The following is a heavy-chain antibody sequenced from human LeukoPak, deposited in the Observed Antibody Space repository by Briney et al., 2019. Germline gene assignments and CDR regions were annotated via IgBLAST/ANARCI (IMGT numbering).Heavy chain of an antibody. CDR2: IYHSGTT. D-gene: IGHD3-22*01. V-gene: IGHV4-38-2*01. Sequence: GSLRLSCAASGFTFSSYEMNWVRQAPGKGLEWIGNIYHSGTTYYNPSLNSRVSISADTSKNQFSLRLRSVTAADTAVYFCARTPQEYYYDIYFDSWGQGTLVTVSS. J-gene: IGHJ4*02. CDR1: GFTFSSYE. CDR3: ARTPQEYYYDIYFDS.